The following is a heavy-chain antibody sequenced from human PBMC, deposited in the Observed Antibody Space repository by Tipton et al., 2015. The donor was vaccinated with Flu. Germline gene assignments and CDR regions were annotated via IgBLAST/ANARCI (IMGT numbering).Heavy chain of an antibody. CDR1: GFTVSSNY. Sequence: GSLRLSCAASGFTVSSNYMSWVRQAPGKGLEWVSVIYSGGSTYYADSVKGRFTISRDNSKNTLYLHMNSLRAEDTAVYYCARVSGGGYYFDYWGQGTLVTVSS. CDR2: IYSGGST. J-gene: IGHJ4*02. V-gene: IGHV3-53*01. CDR3: ARVSGGGYYFDY. D-gene: IGHD2-15*01.